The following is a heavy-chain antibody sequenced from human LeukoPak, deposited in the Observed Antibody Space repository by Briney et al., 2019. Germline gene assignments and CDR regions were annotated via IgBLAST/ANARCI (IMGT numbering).Heavy chain of an antibody. J-gene: IGHJ5*02. V-gene: IGHV3-23*01. Sequence: PGGSLRLSCVTSGFTFNTYAMNWVRQAPGKGLGWVSVIDASGAKTHYADSVKGRFTISRDNSKNTLYLQMNSLRDEDTAVYHCARGPHYSTGWITYFDPWGQGTLVTVSS. CDR3: ARGPHYSTGWITYFDP. CDR2: IDASGAKT. D-gene: IGHD6-19*01. CDR1: GFTFNTYA.